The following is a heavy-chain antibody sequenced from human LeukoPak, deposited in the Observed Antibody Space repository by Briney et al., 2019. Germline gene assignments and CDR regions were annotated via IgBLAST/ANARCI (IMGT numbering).Heavy chain of an antibody. Sequence: PSETLSLTCTVSGVSISNYYWSWIRQPPGKGLEWIAYSGSTNYNPSLKSRVTISVDTSKNQISLKLSSVTATDTAVYYCARVETEGSSWYGVHYFDYWGQGTQVTVSS. CDR3: ARVETEGSSWYGVHYFDY. CDR2: SGST. V-gene: IGHV4-4*09. CDR1: GVSISNYY. D-gene: IGHD6-13*01. J-gene: IGHJ4*02.